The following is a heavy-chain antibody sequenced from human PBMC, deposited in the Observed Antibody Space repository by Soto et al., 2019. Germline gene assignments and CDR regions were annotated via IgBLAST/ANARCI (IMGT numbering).Heavy chain of an antibody. J-gene: IGHJ4*02. CDR1: GYTFTSYG. CDR3: ARDYYYDSSGYPPYGY. V-gene: IGHV1-18*01. CDR2: ISAYNGNT. Sequence: ASVKVSCKASGYTFTSYGISWVRQAPGQGLEWMGWISAYNGNTNYAQKLQGRVTMTTDTSTSTAYMELRSLRSDDTAVYYCARDYYYDSSGYPPYGYWGQGTLVTVPQ. D-gene: IGHD3-22*01.